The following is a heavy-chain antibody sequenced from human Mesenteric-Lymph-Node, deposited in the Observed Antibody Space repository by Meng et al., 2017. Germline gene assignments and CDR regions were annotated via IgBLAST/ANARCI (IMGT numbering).Heavy chain of an antibody. CDR3: ARSDYCSGGSCYWFDP. CDR2: INPSGGST. Sequence: ASVKVSCKASGYTFTSYYMHWVRQAPGQGLEWMGIINPSGGSTSYAQKFQGRVTMTRDTSTSTVYMELSSLRSEDTAVYYCARSDYCSGGSCYWFDPWGQGTLVTVSS. V-gene: IGHV1-46*01. CDR1: GYTFTSYY. D-gene: IGHD2-15*01. J-gene: IGHJ5*02.